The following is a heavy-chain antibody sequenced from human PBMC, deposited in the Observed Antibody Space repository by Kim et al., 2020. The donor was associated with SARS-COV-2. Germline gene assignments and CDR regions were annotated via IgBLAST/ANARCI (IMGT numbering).Heavy chain of an antibody. CDR2: IWHDGRND. V-gene: IGHV3-33*01. Sequence: GGSLRLSCVGSRFTFSSYGMHWVRQAPGQGLRWVASIWHDGRNDRYADSVEGRFSVSRDNSKNTLYLQMNDLRAEETAGYFCARSWGGQTGHHYDHWGQ. J-gene: IGHJ4*02. CDR1: RFTFSSYG. CDR3: ARSWGGQTGHHYDH. D-gene: IGHD3-9*01.